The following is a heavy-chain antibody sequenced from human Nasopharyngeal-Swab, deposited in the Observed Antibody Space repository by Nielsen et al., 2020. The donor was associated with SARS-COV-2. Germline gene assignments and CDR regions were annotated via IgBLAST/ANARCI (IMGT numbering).Heavy chain of an antibody. Sequence: ASVQVSCKTSGYTFTDYYIHWVRQAPGQGLEWGGCINPYSGDTKYAQKFQGRVTVTRDTSRSKADIELSRLRSDETAVYYCARDYYGNYDSDYWGQGTLVTVSS. D-gene: IGHD3-10*01. CDR2: INPYSGDT. V-gene: IGHV1-2*02. CDR1: GYTFTDYY. CDR3: ARDYYGNYDSDY. J-gene: IGHJ4*02.